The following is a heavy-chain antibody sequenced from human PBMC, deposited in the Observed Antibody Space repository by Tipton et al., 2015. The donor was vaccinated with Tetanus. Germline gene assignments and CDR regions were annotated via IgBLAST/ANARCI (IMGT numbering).Heavy chain of an antibody. Sequence: TLSLTCTVSGGSMRGDHWSWIRQPPGKGLEWLGHTYDSGRINYNPSLKRRVTISVDASRNQFSLTLNSVTAADTAVYFCAGYRVGWGGRGYWGQGTLVTVSS. V-gene: IGHV4-59*01. J-gene: IGHJ4*02. CDR1: GGSMRGDH. CDR3: AGYRVGWGGRGY. CDR2: TYDSGRI. D-gene: IGHD5-24*01.